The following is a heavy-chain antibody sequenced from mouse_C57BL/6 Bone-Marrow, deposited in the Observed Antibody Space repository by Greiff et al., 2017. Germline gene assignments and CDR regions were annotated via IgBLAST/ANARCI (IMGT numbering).Heavy chain of an antibody. D-gene: IGHD1-1*01. J-gene: IGHJ1*03. CDR3: ARDGYYYGSSLWYFGV. CDR1: GYAFSSSW. CDR2: IYPGDGDT. Sequence: VQLVESGPELVKPGASVKISCKASGYAFSSSWMNWVKQRPGKGLEWIGRIYPGDGDTNYNGKFKGKATLTADKSSSTAYMQLSSLTSEDSAVYFCARDGYYYGSSLWYFGVWGTGTTVTVSS. V-gene: IGHV1-82*01.